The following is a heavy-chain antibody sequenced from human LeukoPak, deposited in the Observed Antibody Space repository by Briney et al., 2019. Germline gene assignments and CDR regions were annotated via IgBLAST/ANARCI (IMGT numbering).Heavy chain of an antibody. CDR3: ARSAMDPTFDY. D-gene: IGHD5-18*01. J-gene: IGHJ4*02. CDR1: GFTFSSIS. V-gene: IGHV3-21*01. CDR2: ITSSSTYI. Sequence: PGGSLRLSCAASGFTFSSISMNWVRQAPGKGLEWVSFITSSSTYIYYADSVKGRFTISRDNAKNSLDLQMNSLRVEDTAIYYCARSAMDPTFDYWGQGTLVTVSS.